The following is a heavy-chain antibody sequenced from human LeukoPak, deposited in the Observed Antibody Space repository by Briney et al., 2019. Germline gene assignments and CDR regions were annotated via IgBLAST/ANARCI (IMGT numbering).Heavy chain of an antibody. V-gene: IGHV3-30-3*01. J-gene: IGHJ4*02. CDR1: GFTFSSYA. Sequence: GGSLRLSCAASGFTFSSYAMHWVRQAPGKGLEWVAVISYDGSNKYYADSVKGRFTISRDNSKNTLYLQMNSLRAEDTAVYYCARVSSGWYYDYWGQGTLSPSPQ. CDR3: ARVSSGWYYDY. D-gene: IGHD6-19*01. CDR2: ISYDGSNK.